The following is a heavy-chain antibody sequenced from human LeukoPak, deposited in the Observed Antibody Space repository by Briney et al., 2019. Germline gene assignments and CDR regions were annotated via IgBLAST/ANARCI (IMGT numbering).Heavy chain of an antibody. Sequence: GRSLRLSCAASGFTFSSYGMHWVRQAPGKGLEWVAVISYDGSNKYYADSVKGRFTISRDNSKNTLYLQMSSLRAEDTAVYYCAKDWIGYCSGGSCYDLDYWGQGTLVTVSS. CDR1: GFTFSSYG. J-gene: IGHJ4*02. D-gene: IGHD2-15*01. CDR2: ISYDGSNK. V-gene: IGHV3-30*18. CDR3: AKDWIGYCSGGSCYDLDY.